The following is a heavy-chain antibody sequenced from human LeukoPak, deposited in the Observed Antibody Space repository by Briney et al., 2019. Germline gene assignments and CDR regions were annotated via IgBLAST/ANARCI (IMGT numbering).Heavy chain of an antibody. V-gene: IGHV4-59*01. CDR2: IYHSGST. D-gene: IGHD3-22*01. Sequence: SETLSLTCSVSGGSNTHYYWTWIRQPPGKELEWIGYIYHSGSTKYNPSLKSRVTISVDTSKNHFSLKLNSVTAADTAVYYCARGQWLPVFDFWGQGTLVTVSS. J-gene: IGHJ4*02. CDR1: GGSNTHYY. CDR3: ARGQWLPVFDF.